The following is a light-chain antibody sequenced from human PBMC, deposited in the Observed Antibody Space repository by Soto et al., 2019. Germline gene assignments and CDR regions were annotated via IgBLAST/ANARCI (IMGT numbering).Light chain of an antibody. CDR2: AAS. CDR1: QDISNY. V-gene: IGKV1-39*01. J-gene: IGKJ1*01. Sequence: DIQMTQSPSSLSASVGDRVTITCQASQDISNYLNWYQQKPGRAPNLLSYAASSLHSGVPSRFSVSGSGTDFTLTITRLQPEDFATYYCQQSFSIPWTFGQGTKVDIK. CDR3: QQSFSIPWT.